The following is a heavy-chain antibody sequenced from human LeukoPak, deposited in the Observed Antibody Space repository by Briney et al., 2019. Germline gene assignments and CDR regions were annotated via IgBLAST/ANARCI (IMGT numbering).Heavy chain of an antibody. CDR1: GYTFTSYA. V-gene: IGHV1-18*01. CDR2: ISGYNGNT. CDR3: ARGYSYGSDYYYGMDV. Sequence: GASVKVSCKASGYTFTSYAISWVRQAPGQGLEWMGWISGYNGNTKYAQKVQGRVTMTTDTSTSTAYMELRSLRSDDTAVYYCARGYSYGSDYYYGMDVWGQGTTVTVPS. D-gene: IGHD5-18*01. J-gene: IGHJ6*02.